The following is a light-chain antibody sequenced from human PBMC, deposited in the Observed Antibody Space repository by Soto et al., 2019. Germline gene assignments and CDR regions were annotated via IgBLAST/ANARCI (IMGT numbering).Light chain of an antibody. CDR3: QQSNSTRT. V-gene: IGKV1-39*01. CDR2: AAS. J-gene: IGKJ1*01. Sequence: DIQMTQSPSSLSASVGDRVTIPFRASQSISSYLHWYQQKPGQATKLLIYAASSLQSGVPSRFSGSGSGTDFTLTISILQPEDSANYYCQQSNSTRTFGQGTKVEIK. CDR1: QSISSY.